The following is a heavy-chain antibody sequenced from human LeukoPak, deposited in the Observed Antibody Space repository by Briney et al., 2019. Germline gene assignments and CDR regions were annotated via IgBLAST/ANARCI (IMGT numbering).Heavy chain of an antibody. D-gene: IGHD3-22*01. Sequence: GESLKISCKGSGYSFTSYWIGWVRQMPGKGLEWMGIIYPGDSDTRYSPSFQGQVTISADKSISTAYLQWSSLKASGTAMYYCARQAPYFDSSGYYSPPYYWGQGTLVTVSS. CDR3: ARQAPYFDSSGYYSPPYY. V-gene: IGHV5-51*01. CDR2: IYPGDSDT. J-gene: IGHJ4*02. CDR1: GYSFTSYW.